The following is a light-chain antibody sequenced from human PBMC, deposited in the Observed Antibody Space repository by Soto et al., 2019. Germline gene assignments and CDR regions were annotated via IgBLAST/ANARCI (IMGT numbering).Light chain of an antibody. Sequence: IVMTQSPATLSVFPGERATLSCRASQTVSSNLAWYQQKPGQAPRLLIYGASTRATGIPARFSGSGSGTDFTLTISGLQSEDFATYYCQQSFSTPTFGQGTRLEIK. CDR1: QTVSSN. V-gene: IGKV3-15*01. J-gene: IGKJ5*01. CDR3: QQSFSTPT. CDR2: GAS.